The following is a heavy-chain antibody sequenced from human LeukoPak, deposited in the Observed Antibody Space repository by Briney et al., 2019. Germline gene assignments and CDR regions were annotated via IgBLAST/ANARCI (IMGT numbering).Heavy chain of an antibody. CDR3: ARDAGIAARPEGIDY. CDR2: ISAYNDNT. D-gene: IGHD6-6*01. CDR1: GYTFTSYG. V-gene: IGHV1-18*01. Sequence: ASVKVSCKASGYTFTSYGISWVRQAPGQGLEWMGWISAYNDNTNYAQKLQGRVTMTTDTSTSTAYMELRSLRSDDTAVYYCARDAGIAARPEGIDYWGQGTLVTVSS. J-gene: IGHJ4*02.